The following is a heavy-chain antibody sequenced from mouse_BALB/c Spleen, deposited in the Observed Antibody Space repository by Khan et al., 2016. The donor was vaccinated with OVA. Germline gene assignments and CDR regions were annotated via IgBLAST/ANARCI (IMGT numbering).Heavy chain of an antibody. J-gene: IGHJ4*01. CDR3: AKQNHGTLYAVDY. CDR1: GFSLTSYG. Sequence: VELVESGPGLVVPSQSLSITCTVSGFSLTSYGVSWVRQPPGKGLEWLGVMWGDGNTNYHSALRSRLSISKDNSKSQVFLKLNSLQTDDTATYYCAKQNHGTLYAVDYWGQGTSVTVSS. D-gene: IGHD2-1*01. CDR2: MWGDGNT. V-gene: IGHV2-3*01.